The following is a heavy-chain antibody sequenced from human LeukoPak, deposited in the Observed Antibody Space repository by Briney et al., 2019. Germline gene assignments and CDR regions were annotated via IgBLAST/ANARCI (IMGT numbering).Heavy chain of an antibody. Sequence: ASVKVSCKASGYTFTSYYMHWVRQAPGQGLEWMGWINPNSGGTSYAQKFQGRVTMTRDTSISTAYMELSRLRSGDTAVYYCARAVFPGYSDPHYFDCWGQGTLVTVSS. CDR3: ARAVFPGYSDPHYFDC. D-gene: IGHD5-18*01. V-gene: IGHV1-2*02. J-gene: IGHJ4*02. CDR2: INPNSGGT. CDR1: GYTFTSYY.